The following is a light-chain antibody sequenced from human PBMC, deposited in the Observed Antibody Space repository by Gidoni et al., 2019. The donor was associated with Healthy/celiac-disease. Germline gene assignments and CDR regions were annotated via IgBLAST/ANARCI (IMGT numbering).Light chain of an antibody. CDR1: QSVSLN. CDR2: GAS. CDR3: HQYNNWPPRYT. V-gene: IGKV3-15*01. Sequence: EIVMTHSPATLSVSPGERATLPCRASQSVSLNLPWHQQKHDQAPRLLIYGASARATGNPARFSCSGSGTEFTLTLSSLQSEDFAVYYCHQYNNWPPRYTFGQGTKLEIK. J-gene: IGKJ2*01.